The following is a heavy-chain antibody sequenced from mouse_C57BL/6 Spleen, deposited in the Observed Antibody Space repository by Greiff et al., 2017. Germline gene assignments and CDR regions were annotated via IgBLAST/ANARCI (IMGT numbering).Heavy chain of an antibody. CDR2: IRNKANGYTT. CDR1: GFTFTDYY. V-gene: IGHV7-3*01. CDR3: ARYRGDGSSYNWYFDV. D-gene: IGHD1-1*01. Sequence: EVHLVESGGGLVQPGGSLSLSCAASGFTFTDYYMSWVRQPPGKALEWLGFIRNKANGYTTEYSASVKGRFTISRDNSQSILYLQRNALRAEDSATYYGARYRGDGSSYNWYFDVWGTGTTVTVSS. J-gene: IGHJ1*03.